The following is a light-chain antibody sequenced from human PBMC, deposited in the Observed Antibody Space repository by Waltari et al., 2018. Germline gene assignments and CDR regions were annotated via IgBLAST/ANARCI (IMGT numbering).Light chain of an antibody. CDR2: GAS. Sequence: EILMTQSPGTLTVSPGDTVTPPCRASQSVNTNLAWYQQKPGQAPRLLIYGASNRATGTPARFSGSGSGTEFSLAISGLQSEDFAVYYCQQYNDWPPITFGQGTRLEIK. V-gene: IGKV3-15*01. J-gene: IGKJ5*01. CDR3: QQYNDWPPIT. CDR1: QSVNTN.